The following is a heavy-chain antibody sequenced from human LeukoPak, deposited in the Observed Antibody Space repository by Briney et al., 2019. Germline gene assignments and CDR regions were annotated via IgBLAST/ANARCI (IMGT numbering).Heavy chain of an antibody. CDR1: GFTFSSYS. J-gene: IGHJ4*02. CDR3: ARDKGITGRADY. D-gene: IGHD1-20*01. Sequence: PGGSLRLSCAASGFTFSSYSMNWVRQAPGKGLEWVSSISGSSRYIYYADSVKGRFTISRDNAKNSLYLQMNSLRAEDTAVYYCARDKGITGRADYWGQGTLVTVSS. V-gene: IGHV3-21*01. CDR2: ISGSSRYI.